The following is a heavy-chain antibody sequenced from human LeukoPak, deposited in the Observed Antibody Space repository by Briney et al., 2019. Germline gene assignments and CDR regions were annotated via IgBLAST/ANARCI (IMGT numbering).Heavy chain of an antibody. CDR2: IGSRSNDI. Sequence: GGSLRLSCAASGFTFSSYKMFWVRQAPGKGLEWLSFIGSRSNDINYADSVKGRFTISRDNAKNSLYLQMNSLKAEDTAVYYCARGYCSSTSCPKAYYFDYWGQGTLVTVSS. J-gene: IGHJ4*02. D-gene: IGHD2-2*01. CDR1: GFTFSSYK. V-gene: IGHV3-21*01. CDR3: ARGYCSSTSCPKAYYFDY.